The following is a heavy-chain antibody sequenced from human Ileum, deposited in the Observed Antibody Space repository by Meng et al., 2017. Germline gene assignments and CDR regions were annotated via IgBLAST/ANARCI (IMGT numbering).Heavy chain of an antibody. CDR1: GGSISNGKW. CDR2: ISQSGTT. Sequence: QVQLQESGPGLVKPSGTRALTGAVSGGSISNGKWWSWVRQPPGKGLEWIGEISQSGTTNYYPSLNSRVSISLDKANNHLSLTLTSVTAADTAVYYCATYGSGFTPPLDPWGQGILVTVSS. V-gene: IGHV4-4*02. D-gene: IGHD3-10*01. CDR3: ATYGSGFTPPLDP. J-gene: IGHJ5*02.